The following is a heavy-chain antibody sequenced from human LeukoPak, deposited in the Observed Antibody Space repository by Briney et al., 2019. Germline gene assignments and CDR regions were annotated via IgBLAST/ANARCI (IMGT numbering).Heavy chain of an antibody. Sequence: ASVKVSCKASGYTFTGYYMHWVRQAPGQGLEWMGWINPNSGGANYAQKFQGRVTMTRDTSISTAYMELSRLRSDDTAVYYCASSYDILTGYYPFAYWGQGTLVTVSS. CDR3: ASSYDILTGYYPFAY. V-gene: IGHV1-2*02. CDR2: INPNSGGA. J-gene: IGHJ4*02. D-gene: IGHD3-9*01. CDR1: GYTFTGYY.